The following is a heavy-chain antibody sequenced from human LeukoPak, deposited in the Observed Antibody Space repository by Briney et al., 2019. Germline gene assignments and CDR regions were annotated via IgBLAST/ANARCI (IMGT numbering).Heavy chain of an antibody. CDR1: GFTFDDYG. CDR3: ARGSQSYYFDY. Sequence: GXSLRLSCAASGFTFDDYGMRGVRQAPGKGVEWVSGINWNGGRKAYADSVKGGFTIYRENAKNCVYMKINSLRAEDTALYYCARGSQSYYFDYWGQGTLVTVSS. CDR2: INWNGGRK. V-gene: IGHV3-20*04. J-gene: IGHJ4*02.